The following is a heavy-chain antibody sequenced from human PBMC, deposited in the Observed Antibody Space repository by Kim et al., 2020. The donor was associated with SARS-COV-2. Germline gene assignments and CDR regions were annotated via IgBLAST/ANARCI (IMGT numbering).Heavy chain of an antibody. J-gene: IGHJ6*02. D-gene: IGHD1-26*01. V-gene: IGHV3-53*01. CDR3: ARDSGSYFNYYYYGMDV. Sequence: GKGRFTISRDNSKTTLYRQMNSRRAEDTAVYYCARDSGSYFNYYYYGMDVWGQGTTVTVSS.